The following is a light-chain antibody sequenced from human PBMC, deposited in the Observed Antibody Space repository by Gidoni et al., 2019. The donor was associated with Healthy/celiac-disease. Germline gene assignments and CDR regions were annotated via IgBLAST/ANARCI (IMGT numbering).Light chain of an antibody. CDR1: SSDVGGYNY. CDR2: EDS. Sequence: QSALTQPASVSGPPGQSITISCTGTSSDVGGYNYVSWYQQHPGKAPKLMIYEDSNRPSGVSNRFSGSKSGNTASLTISGLQAEDEADYYCSSYTSSSTVVFGGGTKLTVL. J-gene: IGLJ2*01. V-gene: IGLV2-14*01. CDR3: SSYTSSSTVV.